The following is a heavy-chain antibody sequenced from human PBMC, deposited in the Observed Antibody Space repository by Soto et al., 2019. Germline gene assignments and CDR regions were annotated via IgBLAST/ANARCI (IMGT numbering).Heavy chain of an antibody. D-gene: IGHD3-10*01. CDR3: ARDGYDGSGSPYPAY. CDR1: GDSMSEYF. CDR2: IYYLGST. Sequence: PSETLSLTCTVSGDSMSEYFWSWVRQSPGKGLEWIGYIYYLGSTDYNPSLKSRVTISVDTSKRQFSLKLNSVTAADTAIYYCARDGYDGSGSPYPAYWGQGIQGTVS. V-gene: IGHV4-59*01. J-gene: IGHJ4*02.